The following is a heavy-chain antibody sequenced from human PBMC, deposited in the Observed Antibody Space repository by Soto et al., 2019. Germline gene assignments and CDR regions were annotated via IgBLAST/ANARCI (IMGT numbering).Heavy chain of an antibody. CDR3: ARVHYDILTGYYKEGDYYYYGMDV. CDR1: CGTFSRYS. Sequence: VEVSSKASCGTFSRYSISWGRQAPGKRVWVMGGVIPIFGTANYAQKFQGRVTITADESTSTAYMELSSLRSEDTAAYYCARVHYDILTGYYKEGDYYYYGMDVWGQGTTVTVSS. D-gene: IGHD3-9*01. V-gene: IGHV1-69*13. J-gene: IGHJ6*02. CDR2: VIPIFGTA.